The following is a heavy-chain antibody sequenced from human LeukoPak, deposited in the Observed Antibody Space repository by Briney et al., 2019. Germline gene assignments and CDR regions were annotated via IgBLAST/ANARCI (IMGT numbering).Heavy chain of an antibody. CDR3: ARSVYGSGSILYFQH. D-gene: IGHD3-10*01. V-gene: IGHV3-7*01. CDR1: GFTFSDYY. CDR2: IKQDGSEK. Sequence: GGSLRLSCAASGFTFSDYYMSWIRQAPGKGLEWVANIKQDGSEKYYVDSVKGRFTISRDNAKNSLYLQMNSLRAEDTAVYYCARSVYGSGSILYFQHWGQGTLVTVSS. J-gene: IGHJ1*01.